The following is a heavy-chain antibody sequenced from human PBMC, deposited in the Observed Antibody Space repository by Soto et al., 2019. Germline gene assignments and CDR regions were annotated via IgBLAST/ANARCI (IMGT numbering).Heavy chain of an antibody. CDR1: GYTFITYY. J-gene: IGHJ4*02. Sequence: GASVKVSCKTSGYTFITYYLHWVRQAPGQGLEWMGVISPSGGTTTYAQKFQGRVTMTRDTSTNTVYMEVTSLRAEDTAVYYCASHPYSSSWYSWGQGTLVTVSS. D-gene: IGHD6-13*01. CDR2: ISPSGGTT. CDR3: ASHPYSSSWYS. V-gene: IGHV1-46*01.